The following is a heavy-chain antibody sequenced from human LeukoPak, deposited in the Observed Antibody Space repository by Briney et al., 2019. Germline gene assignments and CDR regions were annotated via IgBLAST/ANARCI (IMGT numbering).Heavy chain of an antibody. CDR3: ARDREDTYGYVSVY. J-gene: IGHJ4*02. V-gene: IGHV1-46*01. CDR2: INPSSGST. CDR1: GYTFISYY. Sequence: ASVKVSCKASGYTFISYYMHWVRQAPGQGLEWMGIINPSSGSTTYAQKFQGRVTVTRDTSTSTVYMELRSLRSDDTAVYYCARDREDTYGYVSVYWGQGTLVTVSS. D-gene: IGHD5-18*01.